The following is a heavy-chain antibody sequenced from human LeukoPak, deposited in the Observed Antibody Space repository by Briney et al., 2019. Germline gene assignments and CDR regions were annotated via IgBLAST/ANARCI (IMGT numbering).Heavy chain of an antibody. V-gene: IGHV1-69*01. J-gene: IGHJ4*02. CDR3: ARCRRFVVTGNDAEFDY. CDR2: IIPIFGAA. Sequence: ASVTLSCKASGGTFSSYAISWVRQAPGQGLEWMGGIIPIFGAANYAQKFQGRVTITADESTSTAYMELSSLRSEDTSVYCCARCRRFVVTGNDAEFDYWGQGTLVTVSS. CDR1: GGTFSSYA. D-gene: IGHD3-22*01.